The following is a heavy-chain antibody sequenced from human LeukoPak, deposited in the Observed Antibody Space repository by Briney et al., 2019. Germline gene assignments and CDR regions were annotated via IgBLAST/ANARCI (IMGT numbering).Heavy chain of an antibody. J-gene: IGHJ4*02. Sequence: AVRLSCTASGFTFGDYAMSWVRQAPGKGLEWVGFIKSKAYGGTREYAASVKGRFTISRDDSKNIAYLQMNSLKTEDTAVYYCSKDITDYWGQGTLVSVSS. CDR3: SKDITDY. CDR2: IKSKAYGGTR. V-gene: IGHV3-49*04. CDR1: GFTFGDYA. D-gene: IGHD1-14*01.